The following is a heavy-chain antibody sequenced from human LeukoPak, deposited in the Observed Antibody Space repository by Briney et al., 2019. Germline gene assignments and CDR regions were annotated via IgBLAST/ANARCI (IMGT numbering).Heavy chain of an antibody. CDR3: AKGRTIWWWFDASAI. D-gene: IGHD2-21*01. CDR1: GFTFSSYG. Sequence: GGSLRLSCAASGFTFSSYGMHWVRQAPGKGLEWVAVISHDGGRPSYADSVKGRFTISRDNSKNTLYSQMSSLGPEDTAVYYCAKGRTIWWWFDASAIWGQGTMVTVSS. J-gene: IGHJ3*02. CDR2: ISHDGGRP. V-gene: IGHV3-30*18.